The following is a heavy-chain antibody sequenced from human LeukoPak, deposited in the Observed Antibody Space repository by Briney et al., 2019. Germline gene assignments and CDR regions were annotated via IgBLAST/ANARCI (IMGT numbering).Heavy chain of an antibody. V-gene: IGHV3-20*04. CDR3: AKDGGSSSYYYYYYYMDV. Sequence: GGSLRLSCAASGFTFDDYGMSWVRQAPGKGLEWVSGINWNGGSTGYAESVKGRFTISRDDSKNTLYLQMNSLRAEDTAVYYCAKDGGSSSYYYYYYYMDVWGKGTTVTVSS. CDR2: INWNGGST. D-gene: IGHD6-6*01. CDR1: GFTFDDYG. J-gene: IGHJ6*03.